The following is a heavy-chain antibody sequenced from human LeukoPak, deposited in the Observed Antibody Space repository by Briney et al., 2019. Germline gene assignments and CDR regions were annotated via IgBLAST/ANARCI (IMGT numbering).Heavy chain of an antibody. CDR3: AKTNSNSVSSSWYMDWSDP. V-gene: IGHV3-23*01. CDR2: ISGSGGST. J-gene: IGHJ5*02. CDR1: GFTFSSYA. Sequence: GGSLRLSCAASGFTFSSYAMSWVRQAPGKVLEWVSAISGSGGSTYYADSVKGRFTISRDKSKNTLYLQMNSLRAEDTAVYYCAKTNSNSVSSSWYMDWSDPWGQGTLVTVSS. D-gene: IGHD6-13*01.